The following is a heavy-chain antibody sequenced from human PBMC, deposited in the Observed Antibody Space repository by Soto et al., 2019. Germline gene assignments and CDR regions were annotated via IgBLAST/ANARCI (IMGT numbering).Heavy chain of an antibody. CDR3: TSKFGQLLAVAFDI. CDR1: GGSISSGGYY. J-gene: IGHJ3*02. CDR2: IYYSGST. Sequence: SETLSLTCTVSGGSISSGGYYWSWIRQHPGKGLEWIGYIYYSGSTYYNPSLKSRVTISVDTSKNQFSLKLSSVTAADTAVYFCTSKFGQLLAVAFDIWGKGTMVTVSS. D-gene: IGHD3-10*01. V-gene: IGHV4-31*03.